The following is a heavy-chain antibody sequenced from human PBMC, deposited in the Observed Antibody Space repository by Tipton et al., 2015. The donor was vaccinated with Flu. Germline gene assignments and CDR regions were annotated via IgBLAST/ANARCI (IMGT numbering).Heavy chain of an antibody. V-gene: IGHV4-39*07. Sequence: LRLSCTVSGDSISTTIYYWGWVRQPPGTGLEWIGSIYYSGTTYYNPSLKSRVTISVDSSKNEFSLTLASLTAADTAVYYCARDLWNDRRAYYYYGVDVWGQGTTVTVSS. CDR2: IYYSGTT. J-gene: IGHJ6*02. CDR1: GDSISTTIYY. CDR3: ARDLWNDRRAYYYYGVDV. D-gene: IGHD1-1*01.